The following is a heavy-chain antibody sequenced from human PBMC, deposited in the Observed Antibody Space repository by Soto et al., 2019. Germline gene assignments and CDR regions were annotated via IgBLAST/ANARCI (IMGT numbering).Heavy chain of an antibody. CDR3: ARWSGYHYYFAY. Sequence: QVQLVQSGAEVKKPGASVKVSCEASGYTFNNYAMHWVRQAPGQRLEWMGYISGGNGNTKYSEKLEGRVAITRDTSASTAYLELSSLSSEVTVVYYFARWSGYHYYFAYWGQGTLVIVSS. CDR1: GYTFNNYA. CDR2: ISGGNGNT. V-gene: IGHV1-3*01. J-gene: IGHJ4*02. D-gene: IGHD5-12*01.